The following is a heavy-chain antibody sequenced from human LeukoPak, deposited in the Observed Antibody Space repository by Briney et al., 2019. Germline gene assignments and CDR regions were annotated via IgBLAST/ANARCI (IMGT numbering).Heavy chain of an antibody. D-gene: IGHD1-26*01. Sequence: GSLRLSCAASGFTFSSYEMNWVRQAPGKGLEWVSYISSSGSTIYYADSVKGRFTISRDNAKNSLYLQMNSLRAEDTAVYYCARAGSGRSPDWFDPWGQGTLVTVSS. V-gene: IGHV3-48*03. J-gene: IGHJ5*02. CDR3: ARAGSGRSPDWFDP. CDR1: GFTFSSYE. CDR2: ISSSGSTI.